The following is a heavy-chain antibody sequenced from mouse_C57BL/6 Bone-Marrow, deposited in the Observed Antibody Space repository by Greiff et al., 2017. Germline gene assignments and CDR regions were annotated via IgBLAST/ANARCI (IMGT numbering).Heavy chain of an antibody. Sequence: VHVKQSGTVLARPGASVKMSCKTSGYTFTSYWMHWVKQRPGQGLEWIGAIYPGNSDTSYNQKFKGKAKLTAVTSASTAYMELSSLTNEDSAVYYCTRSFYYYEYFDYWGQGTTLTVSS. CDR2: IYPGNSDT. D-gene: IGHD1-1*01. CDR3: TRSFYYYEYFDY. J-gene: IGHJ2*01. V-gene: IGHV1-5*01. CDR1: GYTFTSYW.